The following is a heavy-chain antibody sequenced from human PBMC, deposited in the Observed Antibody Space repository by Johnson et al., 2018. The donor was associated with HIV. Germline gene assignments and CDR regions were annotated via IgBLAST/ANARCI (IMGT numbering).Heavy chain of an antibody. D-gene: IGHD1-26*01. CDR1: GFTFSSYG. CDR3: ARDLGWERQSDGDAFDI. V-gene: IGHV3-30*19. CDR2: ISYDGSNK. J-gene: IGHJ3*02. Sequence: QVQLMESGGGVVQPGMSLRLSCAASGFTFSSYGMHWVRQAPGKGLEWVAVISYDGSNKYYADSVKGRFTISRDNSKNTLYLQMNSLRAEDTAVDYCARDLGWERQSDGDAFDIWGQGTLVTVSS.